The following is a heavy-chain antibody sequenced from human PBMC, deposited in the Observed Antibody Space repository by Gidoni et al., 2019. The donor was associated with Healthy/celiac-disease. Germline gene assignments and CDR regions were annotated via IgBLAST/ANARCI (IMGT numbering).Heavy chain of an antibody. CDR3: ARSGSGSYRFYHYYDGMDV. J-gene: IGHJ6*02. Sequence: QVQLVQSGAEVKKPGSSVKVSCKASGGTFSSYAISWVRQAPGQGLEWMGGIIPMFGTANYAQKFQGRVTITADESTSTAYMELSSLRSEDTAVYYCARSGSGSYRFYHYYDGMDVWGQGTTVTVSS. D-gene: IGHD3-10*01. CDR2: IIPMFGTA. V-gene: IGHV1-69*01. CDR1: GGTFSSYA.